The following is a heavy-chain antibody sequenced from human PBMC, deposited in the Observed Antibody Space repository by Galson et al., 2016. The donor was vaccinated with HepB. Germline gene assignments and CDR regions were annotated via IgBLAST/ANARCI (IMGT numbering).Heavy chain of an antibody. CDR1: GDSINRHY. Sequence: CTVSGDSINRHYWSWIRQPPGKGLEWIGYIYDSATTKYNPSLKSRTSISVDTSKTQFSLNLSSVTAADTAVYYCARLQRDVINLPPALGTHSYYGMDVWGHGTTVTVSS. V-gene: IGHV4-59*08. CDR3: ARLQRDVINLPPALGTHSYYGMDV. CDR2: IYDSATT. J-gene: IGHJ6*02. D-gene: IGHD2-2*01.